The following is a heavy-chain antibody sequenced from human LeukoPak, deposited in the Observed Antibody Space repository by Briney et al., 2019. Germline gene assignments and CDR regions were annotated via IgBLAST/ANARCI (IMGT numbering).Heavy chain of an antibody. V-gene: IGHV3-48*04. D-gene: IGHD5-24*01. CDR1: GFTFSSYS. J-gene: IGHJ4*02. Sequence: GRSLRLSCAASGFTFSSYSMNWVRQAPGKGLEWVSYISSSSSTIYYADSVKGRFTISRDNAKNSLYLQMNSLRAEDTAVYYCARDRAGGEMATTFDYWGQGTLVTVSS. CDR3: ARDRAGGEMATTFDY. CDR2: ISSSSSTI.